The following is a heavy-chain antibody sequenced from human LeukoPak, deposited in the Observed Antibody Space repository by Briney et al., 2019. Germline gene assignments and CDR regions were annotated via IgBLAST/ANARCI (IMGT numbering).Heavy chain of an antibody. CDR1: GGTFSSYA. Sequence: ASLKVSCKASGGTFSSYAISWVRQAPGKGLEWMGGIIPIFGTANYAQKFQGRVTITADESTSTAYMELSSLRSEDTAVYYCARGTPGYSSSWYGVGYYGMDVWGKGTTVTVSS. CDR2: IIPIFGTA. J-gene: IGHJ6*04. V-gene: IGHV1-69*01. D-gene: IGHD6-13*01. CDR3: ARGTPGYSSSWYGVGYYGMDV.